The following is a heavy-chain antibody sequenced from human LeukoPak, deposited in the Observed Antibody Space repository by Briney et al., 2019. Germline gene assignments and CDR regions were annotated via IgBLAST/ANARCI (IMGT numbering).Heavy chain of an antibody. J-gene: IGHJ4*02. V-gene: IGHV3-21*01. CDR3: ARSEHSSSSFDY. D-gene: IGHD6-6*01. Sequence: GRSLRLSCAASGFTLSSYSMNWVRQAPGKGLEWVSYISSSSTHIYYADSVKGRFTISRDNARNSLYLQMNSLRAEDTAIYYCARSEHSSSSFDYWGQGTLVTVSS. CDR2: ISSSSTHI. CDR1: GFTLSSYS.